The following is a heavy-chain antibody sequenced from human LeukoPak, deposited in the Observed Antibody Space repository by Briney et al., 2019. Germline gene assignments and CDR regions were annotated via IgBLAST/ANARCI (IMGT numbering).Heavy chain of an antibody. CDR1: GYNFASYW. CDR2: IYPGDSDT. CDR3: ARQVPGCSGGSCYSGWFDP. J-gene: IGHJ5*02. Sequence: GESLKISCKGSGYNFASYWIGWVRQMPGKGLEWMGIIYPGDSDTRYSPSFQGQVTISADKSINTAYLQWSSLKASDIAMYYCARQVPGCSGGSCYSGWFDPWGQGTQVTASS. D-gene: IGHD2-15*01. V-gene: IGHV5-51*01.